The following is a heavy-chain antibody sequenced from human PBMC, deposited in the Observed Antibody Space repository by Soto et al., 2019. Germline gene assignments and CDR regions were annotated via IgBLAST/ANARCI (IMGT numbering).Heavy chain of an antibody. CDR2: ISSNGGST. D-gene: IGHD6-13*01. J-gene: IGHJ4*02. V-gene: IGHV3-64*01. Sequence: HPGGSLRLSCAASGFTFSSYAMHWVRQAPGKGLEYVSAISSNGGSTYYANSVKGRFTISRDNSKNTLYLQMGSLRAEDMAVYYCARGPQEFIAATPEADDYWGQGTLVTVSS. CDR3: ARGPQEFIAATPEADDY. CDR1: GFTFSSYA.